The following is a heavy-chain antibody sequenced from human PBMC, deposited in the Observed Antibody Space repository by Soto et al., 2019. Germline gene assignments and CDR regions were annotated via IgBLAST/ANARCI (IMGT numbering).Heavy chain of an antibody. CDR2: ISHDGSNK. CDR3: ARDRPSPYCSSTSCSSYFDY. V-gene: IGHV3-30-3*01. D-gene: IGHD2-2*01. Sequence: PGGSLRLSCAASGFTFSSYAMQWVRQAPGKGLEWVAVISHDGSNKYYADSVKGRFTISRDNSKNTLYLQMNSLRAEDTAVYYCARDRPSPYCSSTSCSSYFDYWGQGTLVTVSS. CDR1: GFTFSSYA. J-gene: IGHJ4*02.